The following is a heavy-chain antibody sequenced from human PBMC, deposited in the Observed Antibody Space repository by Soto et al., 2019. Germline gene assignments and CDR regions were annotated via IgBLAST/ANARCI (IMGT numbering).Heavy chain of an antibody. CDR1: GGSISSSSYY. CDR3: ARRDYGSGSYYMSFDY. D-gene: IGHD3-10*01. V-gene: IGHV4-39*01. CDR2: IYYSGSI. J-gene: IGHJ4*02. Sequence: SETLSLTCTVSGGSISSSSYYWGWIRQPPGKGLEWIGSIYYSGSIYYNPSLKSRVTISVDTSKKQFSLKLSSVTAADTAIYYCARRDYGSGSYYMSFDYWGQGTLVTVSS.